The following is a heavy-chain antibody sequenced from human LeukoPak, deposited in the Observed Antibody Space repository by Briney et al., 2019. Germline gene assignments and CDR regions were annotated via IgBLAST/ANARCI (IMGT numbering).Heavy chain of an antibody. V-gene: IGHV3-23*01. J-gene: IGHJ4*02. D-gene: IGHD6-6*01. CDR2: ISDSGGNT. CDR1: GFTFNSYA. CDR3: ARHRSSWLIDY. Sequence: GGSLRLSCAASGFTFNSYAMSWVRQAPWERLQWVSGISDSGGNTYYADSVRGRFTISRDNSKNTLYLQMNSLRAEDTTVYYCARHRSSWLIDYWGQGTLVTVSS.